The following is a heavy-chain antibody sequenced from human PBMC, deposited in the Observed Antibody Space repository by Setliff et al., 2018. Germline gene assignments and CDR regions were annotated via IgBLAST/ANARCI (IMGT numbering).Heavy chain of an antibody. V-gene: IGHV3-7*01. CDR1: GLSYTNDW. J-gene: IGHJ4*02. CDR2: INPHGSEK. Sequence: PGGSLRLSCTASGLSYTNDWVSWVRQAPGKGLEWLASINPHGSEKYHADSVKGRFTISRDNAKNSLSLQMNNLRSEDTAVYYCFGAGTCSYWGQGTLVTVSS. CDR3: FGAGTCSY. D-gene: IGHD3-10*01.